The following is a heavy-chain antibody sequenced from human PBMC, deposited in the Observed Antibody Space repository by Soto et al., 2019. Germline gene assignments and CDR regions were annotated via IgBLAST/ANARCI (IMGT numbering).Heavy chain of an antibody. D-gene: IGHD3-3*01. CDR1: GYTFTSYG. Sequence: ASVKVSCKASGYTFTSYGISWVRQAPGQGLEWMGWISAYNGNTNYAQKLQGRVTMTTDTSTSTAYMELRSLRSDDTAVYYCARDRRVTIFGVVRNWFDPWGQGTLVTVS. J-gene: IGHJ5*02. CDR3: ARDRRVTIFGVVRNWFDP. V-gene: IGHV1-18*01. CDR2: ISAYNGNT.